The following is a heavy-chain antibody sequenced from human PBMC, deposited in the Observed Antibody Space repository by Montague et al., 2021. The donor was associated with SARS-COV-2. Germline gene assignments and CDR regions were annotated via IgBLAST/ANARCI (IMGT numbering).Heavy chain of an antibody. Sequence: SETLSLTCTVSGASISSSIYYWGWIRQPPGKGLEWIGNIYYSGSTYYNPSLKSRVTISVDTSKNHFSLKLTSVTAADTAVYYCARQKMGSVTIFGVVMYDRWFDPWGQGTLVTVSS. CDR1: GASISSSIYY. V-gene: IGHV4-39*01. J-gene: IGHJ5*02. CDR2: IYYSGST. D-gene: IGHD3-3*01. CDR3: ARQKMGSVTIFGVVMYDRWFDP.